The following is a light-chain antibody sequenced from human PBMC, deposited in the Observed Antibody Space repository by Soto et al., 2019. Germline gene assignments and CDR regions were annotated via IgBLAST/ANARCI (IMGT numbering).Light chain of an antibody. Sequence: QSVLTQPRSVSGSPGQSVTISCTGTSSDVGGYAYVSWFQQHPGKAPRLMIYDVTKRPAGVPDRFSCSKSGNTASLTISGLQAEDEADYYCCSYAGSYTWVFGGGTKLTVL. CDR3: CSYAGSYTWV. CDR2: DVT. CDR1: SSDVGGYAY. V-gene: IGLV2-11*01. J-gene: IGLJ3*02.